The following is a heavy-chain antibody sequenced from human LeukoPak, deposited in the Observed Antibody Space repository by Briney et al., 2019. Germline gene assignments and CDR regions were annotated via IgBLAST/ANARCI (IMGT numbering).Heavy chain of an antibody. CDR3: ARTTSFTASGYDY. V-gene: IGHV1-8*03. Sequence: GASVKVSCKASGYTFTNYHINWVRQATGQGLVWMGWMNPNNGDSGYAQKFQGRVTITRDTSISTSYMELRSLRSDDTAVYFCARTTSFTASGYDYWGQGTLVTVSS. CDR2: MNPNNGDS. CDR1: GYTFTNYH. D-gene: IGHD6-25*01. J-gene: IGHJ4*02.